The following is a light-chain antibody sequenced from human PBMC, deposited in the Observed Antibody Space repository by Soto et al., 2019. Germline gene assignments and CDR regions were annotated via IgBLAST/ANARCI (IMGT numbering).Light chain of an antibody. CDR2: DTS. V-gene: IGKV3-15*01. CDR3: QQYHNSPLIT. Sequence: EIVMTQSPGTLSLSPGERATLSCRAIQSVTSSLAWYQQKPGQAPRLLIYDTSIRATGIPARFSGSGSGTDFTLTIPRLQSEDLAVYHCQQYHNSPLITFGQGTRLEIK. CDR1: QSVTSS. J-gene: IGKJ5*01.